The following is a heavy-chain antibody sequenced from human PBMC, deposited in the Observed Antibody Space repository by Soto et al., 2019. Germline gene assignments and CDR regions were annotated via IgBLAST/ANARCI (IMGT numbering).Heavy chain of an antibody. V-gene: IGHV2-5*02. CDR3: AHAYGGTSWPNDAFDV. D-gene: IGHD2-21*01. J-gene: IGHJ3*01. CDR1: GFSFSADGVA. CDR2: IFWDDEP. Sequence: QITLKESGPTVVKPTQTLTLTCIFSGFSFSADGVAVGWIRQPPGKALEWLALIFWDDEPRYSPSLKSRFTITKDTSKNQVVLTMTNMDPVDTGTYYCAHAYGGTSWPNDAFDVWGQGTVVTVSS.